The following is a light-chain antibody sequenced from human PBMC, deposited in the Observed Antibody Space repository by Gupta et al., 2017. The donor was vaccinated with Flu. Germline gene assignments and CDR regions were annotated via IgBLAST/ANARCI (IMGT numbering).Light chain of an antibody. CDR2: LNSDGSH. CDR3: QTWGTGIHV. J-gene: IGLJ3*02. CDR1: SGHSSYA. Sequence: VKLTCALSSGHSSYAIAWHQQQPEKGPRYLMKLNSDGSHSKGDGIPDRFSGSSSGAERYLTISSLQSEDEADYYCQTWGTGIHVFGGGTKLTVL. V-gene: IGLV4-69*01.